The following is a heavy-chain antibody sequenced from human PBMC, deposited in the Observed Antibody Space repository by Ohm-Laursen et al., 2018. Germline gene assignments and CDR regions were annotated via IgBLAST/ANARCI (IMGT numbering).Heavy chain of an antibody. V-gene: IGHV3-11*01. Sequence: SLRLSCTASGFTFSDYYMSWIRQAPGKGLEWVSYISSSGSTIYYADSVKGRVTISRDNAKNSLYLQMNSLRAEDAAVYYCARDYYYDSSGYSNYWGQGTLVTVSS. D-gene: IGHD3-22*01. CDR3: ARDYYYDSSGYSNY. CDR2: ISSSGSTI. CDR1: GFTFSDYY. J-gene: IGHJ4*02.